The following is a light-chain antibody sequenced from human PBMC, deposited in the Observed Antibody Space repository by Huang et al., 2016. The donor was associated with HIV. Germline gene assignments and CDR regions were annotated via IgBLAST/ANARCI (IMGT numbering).Light chain of an antibody. J-gene: IGKJ3*01. CDR2: WSS. CDR1: QSVLYSSNNKNY. Sequence: DIVMSQSPDSLAVSLGERATINCKSSQSVLYSSNNKNYLAWYQQKPGQPPTLLIYWSSTRESGVPDRFSGSGSVTDFTLTISSLQAEDVAVYYCQQYYSTPPTFGPGTKVDIK. CDR3: QQYYSTPPT. V-gene: IGKV4-1*01.